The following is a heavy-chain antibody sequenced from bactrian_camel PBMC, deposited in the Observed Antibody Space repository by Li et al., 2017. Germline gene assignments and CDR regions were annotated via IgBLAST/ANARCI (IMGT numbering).Heavy chain of an antibody. CDR1: GDTIGRYC. D-gene: IGHD5*01. V-gene: IGHV3S55*01. CDR2: IESDGST. J-gene: IGHJ4*01. Sequence: VQLVESGGGSVQAGGSLRLSCVASGDTIGRYCMGWFRQIPDKEREGVAGIESDGSTSYADSAKGRFTVSQDSAKNSLYLQMNSLKSEDTAIYYCAADVRDMGWVLRPLLADTAYSDWGQGTQVTVS. CDR3: AADVRDMGWVLRPLLADTAYSD.